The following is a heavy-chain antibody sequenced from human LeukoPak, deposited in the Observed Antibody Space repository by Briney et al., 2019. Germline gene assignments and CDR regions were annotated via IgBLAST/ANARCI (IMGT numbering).Heavy chain of an antibody. CDR2: NSSSSSYI. CDR1: GFTFSSYS. CDR3: ARAKTTSDWFDP. Sequence: PGGSLRLSCAASGFTFSSYSMNWVRQAPGKGLEWVSSNSSSSSYIYYADSVKGRFTISRDNAKNSLYLQMNSLRAEDTAVYYCARAKTTSDWFDPWGQGTLVTVSS. J-gene: IGHJ5*02. D-gene: IGHD4-17*01. V-gene: IGHV3-21*01.